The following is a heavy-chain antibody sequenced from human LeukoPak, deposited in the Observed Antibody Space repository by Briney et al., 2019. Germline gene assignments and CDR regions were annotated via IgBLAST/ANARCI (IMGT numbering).Heavy chain of an antibody. CDR1: GDSFSSNSAA. CDR3: ARDQFLLYYYDSSGSPDAFDI. CDR2: TYYRSKWYN. J-gene: IGHJ3*02. V-gene: IGHV6-1*01. Sequence: SQTLSLTCAISGDSFSSNSAAWNWIRQSPSRGLEWLGRTYYRSKWYNDYAVSVKSRITINPDTSKNQFSLQLNSVTPEDTAVYYCARDQFLLYYYDSSGSPDAFDIWGQGTMVTVSS. D-gene: IGHD3-22*01.